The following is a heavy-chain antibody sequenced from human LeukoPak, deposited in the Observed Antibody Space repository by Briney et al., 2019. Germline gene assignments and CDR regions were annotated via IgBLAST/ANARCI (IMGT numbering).Heavy chain of an antibody. CDR2: ISAYNGNT. Sequence: ASVKVSCKASGYTFTGYGISWVRQAPGQGLEWMGWISAYNGNTNYAQKLQGRVTMTTDTSTSTAYMELRSLRSDDTAVYYCARASVHYDILTGYYRSNWFDPWGQGTLDTVSS. CDR3: ARASVHYDILTGYYRSNWFDP. CDR1: GYTFTGYG. D-gene: IGHD3-9*01. V-gene: IGHV1-18*01. J-gene: IGHJ5*02.